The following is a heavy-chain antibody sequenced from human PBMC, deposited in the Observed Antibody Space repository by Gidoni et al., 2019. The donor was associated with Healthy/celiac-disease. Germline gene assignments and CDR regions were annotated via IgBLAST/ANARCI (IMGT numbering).Heavy chain of an antibody. V-gene: IGHV3-21*01. CDR2: ISSSSSYI. CDR3: ARVSLIGIVATAAFDY. J-gene: IGHJ4*02. D-gene: IGHD5-12*01. CDR1: AFPFRPSS. Sequence: EVQLVESGGGLVKPGGSLRLSCAASAFPFRPSSMNWVRQAPGKGLEGVSSISSSSSYIYYADSVKGRFTISRDNAKNSLYLQMNSLRAEDTAVYYCARVSLIGIVATAAFDYWGQGTLVTVSS.